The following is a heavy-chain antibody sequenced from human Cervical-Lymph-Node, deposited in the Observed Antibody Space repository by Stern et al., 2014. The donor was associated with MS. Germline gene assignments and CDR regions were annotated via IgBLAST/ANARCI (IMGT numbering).Heavy chain of an antibody. V-gene: IGHV3-53*01. J-gene: IGHJ6*02. CDR2: LYSGGST. Sequence: EVQLVESGGGFIQPGGSLRLSCEVSGFSVRSNYMSWVRQAPGKGLDWVSILYSGGSTYYADSVKGRFTISRDPSKTTLHLQMNNVRADDTAVYFCALCSPQFGAAADVWGQGITVTVSS. CDR3: ALCSPQFGAAADV. CDR1: GFSVRSNY. D-gene: IGHD3-10*01.